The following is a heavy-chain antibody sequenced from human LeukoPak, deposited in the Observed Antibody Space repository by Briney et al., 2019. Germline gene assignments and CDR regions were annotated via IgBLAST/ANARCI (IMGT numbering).Heavy chain of an antibody. V-gene: IGHV3-9*01. CDR2: ISWNRGSI. Sequence: GGSLRLSCAASGFTFDDYAMHWVRQAPGKGLEGVSGISWNRGSIGYADSVKGRFTSSRDNAKNSLYLQMNSLRAEDTALYYCAKGHTAMVTTPPDYWGQGTLVTVSS. CDR3: AKGHTAMVTTPPDY. CDR1: GFTFDDYA. J-gene: IGHJ4*02. D-gene: IGHD5-18*01.